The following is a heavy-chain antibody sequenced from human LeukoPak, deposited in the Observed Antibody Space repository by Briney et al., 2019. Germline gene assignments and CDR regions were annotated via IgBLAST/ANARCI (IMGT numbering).Heavy chain of an antibody. D-gene: IGHD3-16*01. V-gene: IGHV3-30-3*01. CDR3: ARGQNKGLQGYYGMDV. Sequence: PGGSLRLSCAASGFTFSSYAMHWVRQAPGKGLEWVAVISYDGGNKYYADSAKGRFTISRDNSKNTLYLRMNSLRAEDTAVYYCARGQNKGLQGYYGMDVWGQGTTVTVSS. J-gene: IGHJ6*02. CDR1: GFTFSSYA. CDR2: ISYDGGNK.